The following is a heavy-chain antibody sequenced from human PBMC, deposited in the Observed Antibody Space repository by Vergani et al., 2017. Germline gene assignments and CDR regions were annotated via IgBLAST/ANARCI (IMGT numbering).Heavy chain of an antibody. Sequence: QVQLQQWGAGLLKPSETLSLTCAVYGGSFSGYYWSWIRQPPGKGLEWIGEINHSGSTNYNPSLKSRVTISVDTSKNQFSLKLSSVTAANTDYGGLISGDYWGQGTLVTVSS. CDR3: ISGDY. CDR2: INHSGST. J-gene: IGHJ4*02. CDR1: GGSFSGYY. V-gene: IGHV4-34*01. D-gene: IGHD4-23*01.